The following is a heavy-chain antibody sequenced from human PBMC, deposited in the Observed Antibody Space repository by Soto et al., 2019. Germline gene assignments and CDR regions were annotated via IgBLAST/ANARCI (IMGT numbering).Heavy chain of an antibody. CDR3: ARDEAVGASDAFDI. D-gene: IGHD1-26*01. CDR1: GGSVSSGSYY. CDR2: IYYSGST. Sequence: QVQLQESGPGLVKPSETLSLTCTVSGGSVSSGSYYWSWIRQPPGKGLEWIGYIYYSGSTNYNPSLKSRVTISVDTSKNQFSLKLSSVTAADTAVYYCARDEAVGASDAFDIWGQGTMVTVSS. V-gene: IGHV4-61*01. J-gene: IGHJ3*02.